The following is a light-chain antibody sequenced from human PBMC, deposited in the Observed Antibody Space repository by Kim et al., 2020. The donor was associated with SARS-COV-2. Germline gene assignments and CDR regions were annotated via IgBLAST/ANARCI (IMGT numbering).Light chain of an antibody. CDR2: GRN. CDR1: GRRHYY. Sequence: WGRTDRTTSRGDGRRHYYATWYQQNPRQAPVLVIYGRNNRPSGVPDRFSGSASGNTASLTISGTQAEDEADFYCRSRDSGGKVIFGGGTQLTVL. CDR3: RSRDSGGKVI. J-gene: IGLJ2*01. V-gene: IGLV3-19*01.